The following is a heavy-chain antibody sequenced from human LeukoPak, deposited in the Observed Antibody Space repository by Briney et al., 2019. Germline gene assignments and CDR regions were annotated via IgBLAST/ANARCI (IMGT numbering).Heavy chain of an antibody. CDR1: GGSITSYY. CDR2: IYYSGST. Sequence: SETLSLTCTVSGGSITSYYWSWIRQPPGKGLEWIGFIYYSGSTNYNPSLKSRVTTSVDTSKNQFSLKLSSVTAADTAVYYCATVYYDSSGYYYPAEYFQHWGQGTLVTVSS. D-gene: IGHD3-22*01. V-gene: IGHV4-59*12. J-gene: IGHJ1*01. CDR3: ATVYYDSSGYYYPAEYFQH.